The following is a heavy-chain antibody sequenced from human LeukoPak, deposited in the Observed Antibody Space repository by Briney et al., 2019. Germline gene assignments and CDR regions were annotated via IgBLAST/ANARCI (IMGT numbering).Heavy chain of an antibody. Sequence: ASVKVSCKASGYTFTGYYMHWVRQAPGQGLEWMGWINPNSGGTNYAQKFQGRVTMTRDTSISTAYMELSRLRSDDTAVYYCARDGGWPAATELRFLEWLSYGSNWFDPWGQGTLVTVSS. CDR1: GYTFTGYY. CDR2: INPNSGGT. V-gene: IGHV1-2*02. D-gene: IGHD3-3*01. J-gene: IGHJ5*02. CDR3: ARDGGWPAATELRFLEWLSYGSNWFDP.